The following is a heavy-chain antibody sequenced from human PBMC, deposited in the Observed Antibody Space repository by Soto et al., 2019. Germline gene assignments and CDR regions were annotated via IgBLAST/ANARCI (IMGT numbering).Heavy chain of an antibody. Sequence: GGFLRLSCAASGSTFRSYSMNWVRQAPGKGLEWVSYISSSNRTINYADSVKGRFIISRDNAKNSLYLQMHSLRDEDTAVYYCAREGWPLLQTGMDVWGQGTTVTVSS. D-gene: IGHD2-15*01. CDR3: AREGWPLLQTGMDV. CDR1: GSTFRSYS. V-gene: IGHV3-48*02. CDR2: ISSSNRTI. J-gene: IGHJ6*02.